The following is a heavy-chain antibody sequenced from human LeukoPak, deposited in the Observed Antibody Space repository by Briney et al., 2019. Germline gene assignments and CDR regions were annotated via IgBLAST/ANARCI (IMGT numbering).Heavy chain of an antibody. CDR1: GGSISSGDYY. CDR3: ARGGYYDSSGSDFDY. Sequence: SETLSLTCTDSGGSISSGDYYWSWIRQPPGKVLEWIGYIYYSGSTYYNPSLKSRVIISVDTSKNQFSLKLRSVTAADTAVYYCARGGYYDSSGSDFDYWGQGTPVTVSS. J-gene: IGHJ4*02. V-gene: IGHV4-30-4*01. D-gene: IGHD3-22*01. CDR2: IYYSGST.